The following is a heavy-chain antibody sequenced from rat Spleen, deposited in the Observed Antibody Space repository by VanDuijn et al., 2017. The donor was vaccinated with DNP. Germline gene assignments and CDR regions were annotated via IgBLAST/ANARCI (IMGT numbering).Heavy chain of an antibody. Sequence: EVQLVESGGDLVQPGRSLKLSCVASGFTFNNYWMTWIRQVPGKGLEWVASISSSGGSTYYPDSVKGRFTISRDDAKNTLYLQMDSLRSEDTATYYCATHGFGYFDYWGQGVVVTVSS. CDR3: ATHGFGYFDY. D-gene: IGHD4-3*01. CDR2: ISSSGGST. CDR1: GFTFNNYW. V-gene: IGHV5-31*01. J-gene: IGHJ2*01.